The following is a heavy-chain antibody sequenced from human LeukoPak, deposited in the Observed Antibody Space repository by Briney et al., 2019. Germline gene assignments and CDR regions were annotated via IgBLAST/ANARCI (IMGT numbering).Heavy chain of an antibody. D-gene: IGHD2-15*01. CDR1: GFTFSSYS. CDR2: ISSSSSTI. CDR3: ARDCSGGSCYGYYYMDV. J-gene: IGHJ6*03. Sequence: GGSLRLSCAASGFTFSSYSMNWVRQAPGKGLEWVSYISSSSSTIYYADSVKGRFTISRDNAKNSLYLQMNSLRAEDTAVYYCARDCSGGSCYGYYYMDVWGKGTTVTVSS. V-gene: IGHV3-48*01.